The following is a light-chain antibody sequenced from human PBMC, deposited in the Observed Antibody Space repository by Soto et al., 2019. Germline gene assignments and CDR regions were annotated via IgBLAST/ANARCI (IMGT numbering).Light chain of an antibody. Sequence: QSALTQPASVSGSPGQSITISCTGTSIDVGGYNYVSWYQQHPGKAPKLMIYDVINRPSGVSNRFSGSKSGNSASLTISGLQAEDEADYYCSSYTSSSTYVVFGGGTKVTVL. CDR3: SSYTSSSTYVV. V-gene: IGLV2-14*03. CDR2: DVI. J-gene: IGLJ2*01. CDR1: SIDVGGYNY.